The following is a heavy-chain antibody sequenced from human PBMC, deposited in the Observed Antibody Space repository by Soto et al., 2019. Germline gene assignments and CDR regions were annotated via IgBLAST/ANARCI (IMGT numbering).Heavy chain of an antibody. J-gene: IGHJ5*02. V-gene: IGHV4-34*01. CDR2: INHSGST. CDR3: ARAGSSSWYSNWFDP. CDR1: GGSFSGYY. Sequence: PSETLSLTCAVYGGSFSGYYWSWIRQPPGKGLEWIGEINHSGSTNYNPSLKSRVTISVDTSKNQFSLKLSSVTAADTAVYYCARAGSSSWYSNWFDPWGQGTLVTAPQ. D-gene: IGHD6-13*01.